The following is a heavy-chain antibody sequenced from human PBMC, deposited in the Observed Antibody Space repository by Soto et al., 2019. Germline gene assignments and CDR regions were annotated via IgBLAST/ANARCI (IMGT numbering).Heavy chain of an antibody. CDR1: GGSISSGGYY. J-gene: IGHJ5*02. V-gene: IGHV4-31*03. Sequence: QVQLQESGPGLVKPSQTLSLTCTVSGGSISSGGYYWSWICQHPGKGPEWIGYIYYSGSTYYNPSLKSRVTISVDTSKNQFSLKLSSVTAADTAVYYCARSHGSSWYINWFDPWGQGTLVTVSS. CDR2: IYYSGST. D-gene: IGHD6-13*01. CDR3: ARSHGSSWYINWFDP.